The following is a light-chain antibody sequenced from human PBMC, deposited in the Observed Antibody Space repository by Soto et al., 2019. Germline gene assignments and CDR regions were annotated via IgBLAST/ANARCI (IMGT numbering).Light chain of an antibody. CDR2: DAS. V-gene: IGKV3-20*01. CDR1: ESVVSNY. Sequence: EIVLPQSPGTLSLSPGERAALSCRATESVVSNYLAWYQLKPGQAPRLLIYDASSRATGIPDRFSGSGSGTDFTLTISRLEPEDFAVYYCQQYGSIPWTFGQGTKVDI. J-gene: IGKJ1*01. CDR3: QQYGSIPWT.